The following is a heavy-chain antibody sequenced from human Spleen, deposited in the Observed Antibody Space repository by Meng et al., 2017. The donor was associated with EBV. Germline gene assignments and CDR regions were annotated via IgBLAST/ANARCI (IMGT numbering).Heavy chain of an antibody. Sequence: VPLVTAAGGVKTPRSSGKVASHASGYTFTGYYMHWVRQAPGQGLEWMGRINPNSGGTNYAQKFQGRVTMTRDTSISTAYMELSRLRSDDTAVYYCARGYDRSGYYDWGQGTLVTVSS. CDR3: ARGYDRSGYYD. V-gene: IGHV1-2*06. CDR1: GYTFTGYY. D-gene: IGHD3-22*01. CDR2: INPNSGGT. J-gene: IGHJ4*02.